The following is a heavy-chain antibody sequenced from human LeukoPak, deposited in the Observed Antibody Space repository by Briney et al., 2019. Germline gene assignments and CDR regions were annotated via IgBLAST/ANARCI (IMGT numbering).Heavy chain of an antibody. Sequence: SETLSLTCTVSGASISGYYWSWIRQPPGKRLEWIGYIISTGTINYNPSLKSRVTISIDTSKNQLSLQLTSVTAADTAVYYCARVVSRIAARFARPKAGTGTTQPFDYWGQGTLVTVSS. V-gene: IGHV4-59*01. CDR3: ARVVSRIAARFARPKAGTGTTQPFDY. J-gene: IGHJ4*02. D-gene: IGHD6-6*01. CDR2: IISTGTI. CDR1: GASISGYY.